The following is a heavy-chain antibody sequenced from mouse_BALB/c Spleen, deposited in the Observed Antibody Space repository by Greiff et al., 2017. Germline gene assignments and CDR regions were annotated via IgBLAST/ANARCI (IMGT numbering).Heavy chain of an antibody. Sequence: EVMLVEAGGGLVQPGGSRKLSCAASGFTFSSFGMHWVRQAPEKGLEWVAYISSGSSTIYYADTVKGRFTISRDNPKNTLFLQMTSLRSEDPAMYYSARKYGNLYYYAMDFWGQGTSVTVSS. CDR3: ARKYGNLYYYAMDF. CDR2: ISSGSSTI. D-gene: IGHD2-10*02. CDR1: GFTFSSFG. J-gene: IGHJ4*01. V-gene: IGHV5-17*02.